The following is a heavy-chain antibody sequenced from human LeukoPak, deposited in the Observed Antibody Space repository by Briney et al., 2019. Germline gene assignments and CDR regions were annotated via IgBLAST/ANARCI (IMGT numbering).Heavy chain of an antibody. CDR2: IYTSGST. Sequence: SETLSLTCTVSGGSISSGSYYWSWIRQPAGKGLEWIGRIYTSGSTNYNPSLKSRVTISVGTSNNQFSLKLSSVTAADTAVYYCARECIMITFGGVIAYNWFDPWGPGTLVTVSS. CDR3: ARECIMITFGGVIAYNWFDP. D-gene: IGHD3-16*01. CDR1: GGSISSGSYY. V-gene: IGHV4-61*02. J-gene: IGHJ5*02.